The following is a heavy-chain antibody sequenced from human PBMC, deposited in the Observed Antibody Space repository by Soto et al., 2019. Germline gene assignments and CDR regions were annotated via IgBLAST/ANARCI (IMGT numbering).Heavy chain of an antibody. CDR1: GFTFSTYG. CDR3: AKDLFMAPDVTAIHHY. J-gene: IGHJ4*02. Sequence: QVQLVESGGGVVQPGRSLRLSCAASGFTFSTYGMHWVRQAPGKGLEWVAVISYDGSITHYADSLKGRFTISRDNSKNTLLLQIHSLGAAETAVYYCAKDLFMAPDVTAIHHYWGQGTLVTVSS. CDR2: ISYDGSIT. V-gene: IGHV3-30*18. D-gene: IGHD3-10*01.